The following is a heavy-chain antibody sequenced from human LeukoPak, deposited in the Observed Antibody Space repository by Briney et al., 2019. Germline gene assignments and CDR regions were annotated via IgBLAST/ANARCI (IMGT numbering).Heavy chain of an antibody. CDR1: GGSINSYY. CDR3: VRQPSATAAFDI. Sequence: PSETLSLTCAVFGGSINSYYWSWIRQPPGKGLEWIGYIYYSGNTNYNPSFNSRVTISVDTSKNQFSLKLSTVTAADTAIYYCVRQPSATAAFDIWGQGTMVTVSS. V-gene: IGHV4-59*08. D-gene: IGHD2-2*01. J-gene: IGHJ3*02. CDR2: IYYSGNT.